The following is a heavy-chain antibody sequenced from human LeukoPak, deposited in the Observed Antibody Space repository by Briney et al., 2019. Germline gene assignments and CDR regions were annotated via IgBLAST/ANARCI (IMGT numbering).Heavy chain of an antibody. J-gene: IGHJ4*02. CDR3: ARTTAMVTIFDY. Sequence: ASVKVSCTASGYTFTTYAMHWVRQAPGQRLEWMGWINAGNGNTKYSQKFQGRDTITRDTSASTAYMELSGLRSEDTAVYYCARTTAMVTIFDYWGQGTLVTVSS. CDR1: GYTFTTYA. CDR2: INAGNGNT. V-gene: IGHV1-3*01. D-gene: IGHD5-18*01.